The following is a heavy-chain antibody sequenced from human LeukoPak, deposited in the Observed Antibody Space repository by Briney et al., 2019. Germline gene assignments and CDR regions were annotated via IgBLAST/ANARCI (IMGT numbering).Heavy chain of an antibody. CDR1: GYSFTRHY. D-gene: IGHD3-16*02. Sequence: ASVKVSCKASGYSFTRHYMHWMRQAPGQGLEWLGLINPSGSWTLYAQKFQGRVSMTRDMSTTTDYMELSSLRSEDTAVYYCARDNSVGDIAWWFDPWGQGTLVTVSS. CDR2: INPSGSWT. CDR3: ARDNSVGDIAWWFDP. J-gene: IGHJ5*02. V-gene: IGHV1-46*01.